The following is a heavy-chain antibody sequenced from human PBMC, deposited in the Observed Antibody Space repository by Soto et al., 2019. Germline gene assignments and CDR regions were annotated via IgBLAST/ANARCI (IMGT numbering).Heavy chain of an antibody. J-gene: IGHJ4*02. CDR2: ISSSSSYI. CDR1: GFTFSSYS. V-gene: IGHV3-21*01. CDR3: AREGRYSGYDSPFDY. Sequence: EVQLVESGGGLVKPGGSLRLSCAASGFTFSSYSMNWVRQAPGKGLEWVSSISSSSSYIYYADSVKGRFTISRDNAKNSLYLQMNSLRAEDTAVYYCAREGRYSGYDSPFDYWGQGTVVTVSS. D-gene: IGHD5-12*01.